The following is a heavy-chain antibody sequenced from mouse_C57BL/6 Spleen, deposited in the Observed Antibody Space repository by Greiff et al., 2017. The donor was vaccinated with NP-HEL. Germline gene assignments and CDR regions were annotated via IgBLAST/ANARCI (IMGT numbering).Heavy chain of an antibody. CDR2: IDPSDSYT. CDR1: GYTFTSYW. J-gene: IGHJ4*01. CDR3: ARAGSSYLYAMDY. V-gene: IGHV1-69*01. D-gene: IGHD1-1*01. Sequence: VQLQQPGAELVMPGASVKLSCKASGYTFTSYWMHWVKQRPGQGLEWIGEIDPSDSYTNYNQKFKGKSTLTVDKSSSTAYMQLSSLTSEDSAVYYCARAGSSYLYAMDYWGQGTSVTVSS.